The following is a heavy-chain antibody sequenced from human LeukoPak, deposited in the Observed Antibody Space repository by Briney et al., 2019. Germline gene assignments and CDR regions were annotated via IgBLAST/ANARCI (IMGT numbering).Heavy chain of an antibody. D-gene: IGHD3-22*01. J-gene: IGHJ4*02. Sequence: ASVKVSCKFSGYTFTDYYVHWVRQPPGEGLEWMGCINPNSSGAKYAQTFQGRVTMTSDTSISTAFMELSRLKSDDTAVYYCARVKTMIVVVRLFDYWGQGTLVTVSS. V-gene: IGHV1-2*02. CDR2: INPNSSGA. CDR1: GYTFTDYY. CDR3: ARVKTMIVVVRLFDY.